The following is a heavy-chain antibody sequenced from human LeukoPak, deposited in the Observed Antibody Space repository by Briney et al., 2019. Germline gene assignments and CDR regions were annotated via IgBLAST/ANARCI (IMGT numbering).Heavy chain of an antibody. CDR2: IIPIFGTA. Sequence: ASVKVSCKASGGTFSSYAISWVRQAPGQGLEWMGGIIPIFGTANYAQKFQGRVTITTDESTSTAYMELSSLRSEDTAVYYCAREGVGSGVQGDFDYWGQGTLVTVSS. CDR3: AREGVGSGVQGDFDY. CDR1: GGTFSSYA. J-gene: IGHJ4*02. V-gene: IGHV1-69*05. D-gene: IGHD3-3*01.